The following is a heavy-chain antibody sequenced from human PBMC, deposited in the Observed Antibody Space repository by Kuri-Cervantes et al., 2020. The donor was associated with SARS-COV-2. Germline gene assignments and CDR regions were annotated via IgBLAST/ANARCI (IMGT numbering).Heavy chain of an antibody. V-gene: IGHV3-30*18. Sequence: GGSLRLSCAASGFTFSSYGMHWVRQAPGKGLEWAAVISYDGSNKYYADSVKGRFTISRDNSKNTLYLQMNSLRAEDTAVYYCAKDGPDSGSYLFDYWGQGTLVTVSS. D-gene: IGHD1-26*01. CDR1: GFTFSSYG. CDR3: AKDGPDSGSYLFDY. J-gene: IGHJ4*02. CDR2: ISYDGSNK.